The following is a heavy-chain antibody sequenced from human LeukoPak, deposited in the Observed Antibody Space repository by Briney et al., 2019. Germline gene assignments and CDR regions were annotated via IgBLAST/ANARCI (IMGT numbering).Heavy chain of an antibody. D-gene: IGHD3-10*01. CDR1: GDSISSSYW. Sequence: SGTLSLTCGVSGDSISSSYWWSWVRQTPGKGLEWIGEIYHGGSTNYNPSLKSRVTIPMDKSKNQFSLNLSSVTAADTAVYYCARRNSITMVRGARYRSGVTAPDYWGQGTLVTVSS. V-gene: IGHV4-4*02. CDR2: IYHGGST. CDR3: ARRNSITMVRGARYRSGVTAPDY. J-gene: IGHJ4*02.